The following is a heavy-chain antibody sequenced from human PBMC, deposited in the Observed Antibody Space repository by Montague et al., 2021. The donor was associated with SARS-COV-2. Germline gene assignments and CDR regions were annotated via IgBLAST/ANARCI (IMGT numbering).Heavy chain of an antibody. CDR1: GFTFRIYS. D-gene: IGHD3-10*01. V-gene: IGHV3-21*01. J-gene: IGHJ4*02. CDR3: ARGDYYYGVSDGDF. Sequence: SLRLSCAASGFTFRIYSMNWVRQAPGKGPEWVSSISHTTSDTDYVDSVKGRFTISRDDAKNSLYLHMNSLRAEDTAVYYCARGDYYYGVSDGDFWGRGALVTVSS. CDR2: ISHTTSDT.